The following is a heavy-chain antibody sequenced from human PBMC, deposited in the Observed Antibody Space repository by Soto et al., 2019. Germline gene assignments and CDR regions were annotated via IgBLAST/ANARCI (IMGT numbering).Heavy chain of an antibody. CDR2: IGESGTPT. Sequence: GGSLRLCCAASGFTFSSYAMKWVRQAPGKGLECVSLIGESGTPTYYADSVKGRFTISRDNSGNTLFLEMYSLRAEDTAVYYCARYIPGVRYYGMAVWGQGTTVTVSS. CDR1: GFTFSSYA. CDR3: ARYIPGVRYYGMAV. J-gene: IGHJ6*02. V-gene: IGHV3-23*01. D-gene: IGHD2-2*01.